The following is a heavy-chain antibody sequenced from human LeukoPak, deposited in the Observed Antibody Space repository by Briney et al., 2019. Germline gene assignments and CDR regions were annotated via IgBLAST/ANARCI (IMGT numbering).Heavy chain of an antibody. CDR2: ISGSGGST. Sequence: PGGSLRLSCAASGFTFISYAMRWVRQAPGKGLEWVSAISGSGGSTYYADSVKGRFTISRDNSKNTLYLQMNSLRAEDTAVYYCAKDLPPFNAFDIWGQGTMVTVSS. V-gene: IGHV3-23*01. J-gene: IGHJ3*02. CDR3: AKDLPPFNAFDI. CDR1: GFTFISYA.